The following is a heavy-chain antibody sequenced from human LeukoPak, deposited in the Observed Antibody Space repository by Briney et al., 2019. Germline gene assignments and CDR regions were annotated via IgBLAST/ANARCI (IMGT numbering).Heavy chain of an antibody. CDR3: AKERSSDFWSGYF. CDR2: ISGSGITT. J-gene: IGHJ4*02. V-gene: IGHV3-23*01. Sequence: GGSLRLSCAASGFTFSSYSMNWVRQAPGKGLEWVSGISGSGITTYYADSVKGRFTISRDNSKHTLFLQMNSLRAEDTAVYYCAKERSSDFWSGYFWGQGTLVTVSS. CDR1: GFTFSSYS. D-gene: IGHD3-3*01.